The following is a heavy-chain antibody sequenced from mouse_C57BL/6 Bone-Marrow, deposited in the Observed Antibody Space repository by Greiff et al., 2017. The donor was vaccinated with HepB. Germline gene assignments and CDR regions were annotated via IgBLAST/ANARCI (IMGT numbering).Heavy chain of an antibody. J-gene: IGHJ4*01. CDR1: GYTFTSYW. CDR2: IHPNSGST. D-gene: IGHD1-1*01. CDR3: ARNYGGGMDY. Sequence: VQLQQPGAELVKPGASVKLSCKASGYTFTSYWMHWVKQRPGQGLEWIGMIHPNSGSTNYNKKFKSKATLTVDKSSSTAYMQLSSLTSEDSAVYYCARNYGGGMDYWGQGTSVTVSS. V-gene: IGHV1-64*01.